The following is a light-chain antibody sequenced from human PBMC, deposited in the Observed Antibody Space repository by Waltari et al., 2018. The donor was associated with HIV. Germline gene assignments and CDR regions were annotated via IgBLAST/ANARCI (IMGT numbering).Light chain of an antibody. Sequence: QSVVTQEPSFSVSPGGTVTLTCGLTSGSVSTRNYPSWYQQTPGQTPRTLIYATNLRSPGVPDRFSGSILGNKAALTITGAQADDECDYSCALYMGSGISVFGGGTKVTVL. V-gene: IGLV8-61*01. CDR2: ATN. J-gene: IGLJ3*02. CDR3: ALYMGSGISV. CDR1: SGSVSTRNY.